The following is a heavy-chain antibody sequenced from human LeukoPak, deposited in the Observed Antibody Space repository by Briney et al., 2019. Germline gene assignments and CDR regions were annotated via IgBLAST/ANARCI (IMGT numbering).Heavy chain of an antibody. CDR1: GFTFSSYW. J-gene: IGHJ6*03. V-gene: IGHV3-74*01. CDR2: INSDGSST. D-gene: IGHD2-21*02. CDR3: ARVGDCVNYYCPDYYYYCYMDV. Sequence: GGSLRLSCAASGFTFSSYWMHWVRQAPGKGLVWVSRINSDGSSTSYADSVKGRFTISRDNAKNTLYLQMNSLRAEDTAVYYCARVGDCVNYYCPDYYYYCYMDVWGKGTTVTVSS.